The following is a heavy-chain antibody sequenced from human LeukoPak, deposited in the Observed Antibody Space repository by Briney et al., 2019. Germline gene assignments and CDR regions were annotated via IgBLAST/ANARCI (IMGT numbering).Heavy chain of an antibody. CDR1: GGSISSYY. CDR2: IYTSRTT. CDR3: ARAEGYCSSTSCYTFDP. J-gene: IGHJ5*02. Sequence: SETLSLTCTVSGGSISSYYWSWIRQPAGHGLEWIRRIYTSRTTNYNPSLKRRLTLSVDTSKNQFSLKLSSVTAADTAVYYCARAEGYCSSTSCYTFDPWGQGTLVTVSS. D-gene: IGHD2-2*02. V-gene: IGHV4-4*07.